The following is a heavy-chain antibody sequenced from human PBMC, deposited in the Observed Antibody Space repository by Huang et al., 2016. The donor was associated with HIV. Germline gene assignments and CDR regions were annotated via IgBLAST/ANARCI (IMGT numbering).Heavy chain of an antibody. V-gene: IGHV1-8*01. J-gene: IGHJ4*02. D-gene: IGHD6-19*01. CDR1: GYIVSNYD. Sequence: QVQLVQSGPEVKKPGASVKVSCQTSGYIVSNYDINWVRQAPGPGLQWLGWLHPNSGKIAYGQKFQGRGTLTRSTSTGAAYMVLNSLTSQDTAVYYCARLTSGWYQDYWGQGTLVTVSS. CDR3: ARLTSGWYQDY. CDR2: LHPNSGKI.